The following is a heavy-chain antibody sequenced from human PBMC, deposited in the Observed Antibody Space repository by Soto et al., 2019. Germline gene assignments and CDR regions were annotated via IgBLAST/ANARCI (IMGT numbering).Heavy chain of an antibody. CDR1: GFSVSSSH. J-gene: IGHJ5*02. CDR3: ANLAPYHSEGFSLQNNGFAP. V-gene: IGHV3-53*01. CDR2: IYSGGTT. Sequence: GGSLRLSCAASGFSVSSSHMIWVRQAPGKGLEWVSVIYSGGTTYYAVSVKGRFTISRDKSKNTVYLQMDSLRTEDTAVYHCANLAPYHSEGFSLQNNGFAPWGRGTQVTVTA. D-gene: IGHD2-2*03.